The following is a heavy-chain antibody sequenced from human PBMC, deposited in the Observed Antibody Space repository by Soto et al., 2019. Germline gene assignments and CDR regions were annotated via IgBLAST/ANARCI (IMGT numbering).Heavy chain of an antibody. Sequence: TLSLTCTVSGGSISSGGYYWNWMRQDPGKGLEGIGYICYSGSTYYKSSLTSRVTISVDTSKNQYSLKLSSVTAADTAVYYCARDLGRDSNQHWGQGTLVTVSS. D-gene: IGHD4-4*01. CDR2: ICYSGST. V-gene: IGHV4-31*03. CDR3: ARDLGRDSNQH. J-gene: IGHJ1*01. CDR1: GGSISSGGYY.